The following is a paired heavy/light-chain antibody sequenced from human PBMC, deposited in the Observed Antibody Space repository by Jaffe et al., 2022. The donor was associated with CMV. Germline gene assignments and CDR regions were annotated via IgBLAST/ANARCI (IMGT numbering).Light chain of an antibody. J-gene: IGKJ1*01. CDR1: QSLLHSDGNTH. Sequence: VVLTQLPLSLSVTLGQPASISCRSSQSLLHSDGNTHLHWFQQRPGQSPRRLIYRVSNRDSGVPDRFSGSGSGTDFTLKISSVEAEDVGIYYCLHGANWPTFGQGTTVDI. CDR2: RVS. CDR3: LHGANWPT. V-gene: IGKV2-30*02.
Heavy chain of an antibody. CDR2: INVDDSHA. Sequence: EMQLVQSGGGLVQSGGSLRLSCVASGFTFSSSWMAWVRQAPGKGLEFVTNINVDDSHAGYLDSVKGRFTISRDNAKNSLYLQMNDLRDEDTAVYYCARDPAYAAFDVWGQGVMVTVS. D-gene: IGHD4-17*01. J-gene: IGHJ3*01. V-gene: IGHV3-7*01. CDR1: GFTFSSSW. CDR3: ARDPAYAAFDV.